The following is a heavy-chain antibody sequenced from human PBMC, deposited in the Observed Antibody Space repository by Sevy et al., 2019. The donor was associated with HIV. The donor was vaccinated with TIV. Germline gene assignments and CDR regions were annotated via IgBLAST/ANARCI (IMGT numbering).Heavy chain of an antibody. CDR1: GFTFSNTW. J-gene: IGHJ3*02. V-gene: IGHV3-15*01. CDR2: IKSKNDGGTT. D-gene: IGHD4-17*01. CDR3: TRMGWDGGFDI. Sequence: GGSLRLSCAASGFTFSNTWMSWVRQAPGKGLELVGRIKSKNDGGTTDYAAPVIGRFTISRADSKSTLDLRMNSLKIEDAAVYYCTRMGWDGGFDIWGQGAMVTVSS.